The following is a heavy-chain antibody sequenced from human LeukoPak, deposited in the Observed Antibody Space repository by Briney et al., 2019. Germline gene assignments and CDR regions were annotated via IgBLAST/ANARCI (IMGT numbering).Heavy chain of an antibody. J-gene: IGHJ4*02. CDR1: GYTFTTYS. Sequence: GASVKVSCKASGYTFTTYSVNRVRQAPGQGLEWMGWISGYSGNTNYAQKLQGRVTMTTDTSTSTAYMELRSLRSDDTAIYYCARGYSSGRDYYFDYWGQGTLVTVSS. CDR3: ARGYSSGRDYYFDY. V-gene: IGHV1-18*01. CDR2: ISGYSGNT. D-gene: IGHD6-19*01.